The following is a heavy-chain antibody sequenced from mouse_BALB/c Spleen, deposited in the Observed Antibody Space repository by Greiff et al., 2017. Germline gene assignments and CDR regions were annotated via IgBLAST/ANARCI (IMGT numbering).Heavy chain of an antibody. J-gene: IGHJ2*01. V-gene: IGHV1-9*01. CDR3: ARGDDGYPYYFDY. CDR2: ILPGSGST. Sequence: VKLQESGAELMKPGASVKISCKATGYTFSSYWIEWVKQRPGHGLEWIGEILPGSGSTNYNEKFKGKATFTADTSSNTAYMQLSSLTSEDSAVYYCARGDDGYPYYFDYWGQGTTLTVSS. CDR1: GYTFSSYW. D-gene: IGHD2-3*01.